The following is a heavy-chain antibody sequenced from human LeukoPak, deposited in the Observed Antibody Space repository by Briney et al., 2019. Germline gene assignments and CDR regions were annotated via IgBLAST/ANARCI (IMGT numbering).Heavy chain of an antibody. CDR3: AREQSGTRGWYTVDY. CDR2: IRPDGDRT. J-gene: IGHJ4*02. V-gene: IGHV3-23*01. Sequence: GGSPRLSCAASGFTFSTYAITWVRQGPGKGLKWVSAIRPDGDRTYYANSVRCRFTISRDNSKDTVYLQINGLRVEDTAVYYCAREQSGTRGWYTVDYWGQGTLVTVSS. CDR1: GFTFSTYA. D-gene: IGHD6-19*01.